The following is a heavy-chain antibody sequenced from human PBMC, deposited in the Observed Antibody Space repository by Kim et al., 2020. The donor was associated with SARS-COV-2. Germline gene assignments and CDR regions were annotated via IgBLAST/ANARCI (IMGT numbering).Heavy chain of an antibody. CDR1: GGSVSSGSYY. J-gene: IGHJ3*02. V-gene: IGHV4-61*01. D-gene: IGHD3-16*01. Sequence: SETLSLTCTVSGGSVSSGSYYWSWIRQPPGKGLEWIGYIYYSGSTNYNPSLKSRVTISVDTSKNQFSLKLSSVTAADTAVYYCARGWGAFDIWGQGTMVTVSS. CDR3: ARGWGAFDI. CDR2: IYYSGST.